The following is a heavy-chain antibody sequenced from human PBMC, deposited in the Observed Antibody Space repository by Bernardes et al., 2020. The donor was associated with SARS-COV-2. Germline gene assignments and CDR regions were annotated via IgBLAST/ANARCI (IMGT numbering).Heavy chain of an antibody. CDR3: ARGWRENSFDY. V-gene: IGHV3-48*01. D-gene: IGHD2-15*01. CDR2: ISSGGDTI. Sequence: GGSLRLSCVGSGFIFSPYTMSWVRQAPGKDLEWLLFISSGGDTIHDADSVRGRFTVSRDDAKNSVYLQMNSLRAEDTAVYYCARGWRENSFDYWGQGALVTVSS. J-gene: IGHJ4*02. CDR1: GFIFSPYT.